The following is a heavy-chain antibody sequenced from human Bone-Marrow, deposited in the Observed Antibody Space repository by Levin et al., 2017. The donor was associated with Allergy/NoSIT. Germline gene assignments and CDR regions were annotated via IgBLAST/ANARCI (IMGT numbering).Heavy chain of an antibody. CDR2: ISPHGQHI. Sequence: GGSLRLSCAGSGFTFGFGFDNCAITWLRRAPGKGLEWVASISPHGQHIFYPDSLRGRFTISRDNSKNSVYLQMDSLRVEDTGVYFCARDPRGSVILSDVGWFDPWGQGTLVTVSS. V-gene: IGHV3-21*01. D-gene: IGHD1-26*01. CDR1: GFTFGFGFDNCA. CDR3: ARDPRGSVILSDVGWFDP. J-gene: IGHJ5*02.